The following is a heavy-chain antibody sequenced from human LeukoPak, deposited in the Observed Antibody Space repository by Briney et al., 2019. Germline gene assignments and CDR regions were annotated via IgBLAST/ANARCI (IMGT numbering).Heavy chain of an antibody. J-gene: IGHJ5*02. CDR3: ARDGGGHYDSSGYDS. D-gene: IGHD3-22*01. V-gene: IGHV3-7*01. Sequence: PGGSLRLSCAASGFTFSDFQMTWVRQAPGKGLEWVANINQGGSEKYYADSVEGRFTISRDNAKNSLYLQMNILRDEDTAVYYCARDGGGHYDSSGYDSWGQGTLVTVSS. CDR2: INQGGSEK. CDR1: GFTFSDFQ.